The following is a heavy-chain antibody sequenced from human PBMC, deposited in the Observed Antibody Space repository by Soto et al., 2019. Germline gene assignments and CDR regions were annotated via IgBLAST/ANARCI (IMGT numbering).Heavy chain of an antibody. CDR3: ARGPPHLSGCDY. D-gene: IGHD6-19*01. CDR1: GCTFSSYA. V-gene: IGHV1-69*13. J-gene: IGHJ4*02. Sequence: SSVKVSCKASGCTFSSYATSWVRQAPGQGLEWMGGIIPIFGTANYAQKFHGRVTITADESTSTPYMELSSLRSEDTAVYYCARGPPHLSGCDYWGQGTLVTVSS. CDR2: IIPIFGTA.